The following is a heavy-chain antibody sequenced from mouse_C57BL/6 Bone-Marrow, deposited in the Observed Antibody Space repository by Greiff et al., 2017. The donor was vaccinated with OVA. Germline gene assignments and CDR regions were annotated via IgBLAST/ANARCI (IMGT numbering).Heavy chain of an antibody. D-gene: IGHD2-3*01. CDR1: GYAFTNYL. CDR2: INPGSGGT. CDR3: ARGGGLLRTFAY. V-gene: IGHV1-54*01. Sequence: QVKLQQSGAELVRPGTSVKVSCKASGYAFTNYLIEWVKQRPGQGLEWIGVINPGSGGTNYNEKFKGKATLTADKSSSTAYMQLSSLTSEDSAVYFCARGGGLLRTFAYWGQGTLVTVSA. J-gene: IGHJ3*01.